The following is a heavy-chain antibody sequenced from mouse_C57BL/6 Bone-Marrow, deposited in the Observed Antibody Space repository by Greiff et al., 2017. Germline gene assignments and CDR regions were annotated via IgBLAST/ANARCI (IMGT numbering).Heavy chain of an antibody. Sequence: VQLQQSGGGLVKPGGSLKLSCAASGFTFSDYGMHWVRQAPEKGLAWVAYISSGSSTIYYADPVKGRFTISRDNAKNTLFLQMTSLRSEDTAMYYCATGTRYWGQGTTLTVSS. CDR3: ATGTRY. CDR2: ISSGSSTI. CDR1: GFTFSDYG. V-gene: IGHV5-17*01. D-gene: IGHD4-1*01. J-gene: IGHJ2*01.